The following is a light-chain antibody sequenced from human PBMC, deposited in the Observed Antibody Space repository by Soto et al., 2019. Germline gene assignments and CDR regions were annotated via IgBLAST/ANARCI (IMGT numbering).Light chain of an antibody. CDR1: QSLSSKN. V-gene: IGKV4-1*01. Sequence: EIVLTQSPGTLSLSPGERATLSCRASQSLSSKNLAWYQQKPGQPPKALIYWASTRESGVPDRFSGSGSGTDFTLTISSLQAEDVAVYYCQQYYTTPWTFGQGTKVEIK. CDR2: WAS. J-gene: IGKJ1*01. CDR3: QQYYTTPWT.